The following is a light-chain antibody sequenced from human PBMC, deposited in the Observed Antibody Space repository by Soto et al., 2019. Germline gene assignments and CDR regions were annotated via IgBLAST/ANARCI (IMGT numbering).Light chain of an antibody. CDR3: CSYAGSSTWV. Sequence: QSALTQPASVSGSPEQSITISCTGTSSDVGSYNFVSWYQQHPGKAPKLMIYEGSKRPSGVSNRFSGAKSGNTASLTICGLQAEDEADYYCCSYAGSSTWVFGAGTKVTVL. V-gene: IGLV2-23*01. J-gene: IGLJ1*01. CDR2: EGS. CDR1: SSDVGSYNF.